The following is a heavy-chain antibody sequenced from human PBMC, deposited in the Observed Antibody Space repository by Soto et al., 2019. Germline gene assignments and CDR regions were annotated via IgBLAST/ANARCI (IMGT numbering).Heavy chain of an antibody. J-gene: IGHJ6*02. D-gene: IGHD3-10*01. CDR2: ISNDGSVE. Sequence: PWGSLRLSCTSYGSHFAGFGMHWVRQAPGKGLEWLSVISNDGSVEYYADSVKGRFTVSRDNSKSTLFLQMNSLRGEDTAVYWCAKAGASGSFAYYGMDVWGQGTTVTVSS. V-gene: IGHV3-30*18. CDR3: AKAGASGSFAYYGMDV. CDR1: GSHFAGFG.